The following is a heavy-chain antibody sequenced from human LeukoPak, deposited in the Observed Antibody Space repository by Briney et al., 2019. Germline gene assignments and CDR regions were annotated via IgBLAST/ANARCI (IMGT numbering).Heavy chain of an antibody. CDR1: GGSISSGGYY. CDR2: IYYSGST. CDR3: ARVKVVDYYFDY. V-gene: IGHV4-31*03. Sequence: PSETLSLTCTVSGGSISSGGYYWSWIRQHPGKGLEWLGYIYYSGSTYYNPSLKSRVTISVDTSKNQFSLKLSSVTAADTAVYYCARVKVVDYYFDYWGQGTLVTVSS. J-gene: IGHJ4*02. D-gene: IGHD2-2*01.